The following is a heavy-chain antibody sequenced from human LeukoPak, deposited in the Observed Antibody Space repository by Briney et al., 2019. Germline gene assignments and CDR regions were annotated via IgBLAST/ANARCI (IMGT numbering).Heavy chain of an antibody. J-gene: IGHJ4*02. D-gene: IGHD2/OR15-2a*01. CDR1: GFRFTSYW. CDR2: MYPGDSET. V-gene: IGHV5-51*01. Sequence: GESLKISCKGYGFRFTSYWIAWVRQMPGKGLEWMGIMYPGDSETRYSPSFQGQVTISADKSISTAYLQWSSLKASDTAMYYCARGGRDYCQYFDYWGQGTLVTVSS. CDR3: ARGGRDYCQYFDY.